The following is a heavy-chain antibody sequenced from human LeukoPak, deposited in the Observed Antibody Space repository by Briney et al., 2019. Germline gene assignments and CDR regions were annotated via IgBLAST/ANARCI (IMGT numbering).Heavy chain of an antibody. CDR3: ARDPIHYYGSGSYQYYFDY. D-gene: IGHD3-10*01. CDR1: GFTFSSYE. J-gene: IGHJ4*02. V-gene: IGHV3-21*01. Sequence: GGSLRLSCAASGFTFSSYEVNWVRQAPGKGLEWVSSISSSSSYIYDADSVKGRFTISRDNSKNTLYLQMNSLRAEDTAVYYCARDPIHYYGSGSYQYYFDYWGQGTLVTVSS. CDR2: ISSSSSYI.